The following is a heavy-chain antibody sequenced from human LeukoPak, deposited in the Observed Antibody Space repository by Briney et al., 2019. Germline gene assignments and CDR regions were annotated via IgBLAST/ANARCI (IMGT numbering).Heavy chain of an antibody. D-gene: IGHD2-2*01. J-gene: IGHJ4*02. CDR3: ARGGILGYCSSTSCYLDY. CDR2: IYSGGST. V-gene: IGHV3-66*02. Sequence: GGSLRLSCAASGFTFSSNYMSWVRQAPGKGLEWVSVIYSGGSTYYADSVKGRFTISRDNSKNTLYLQMNSLRAEDTAVYYCARGGILGYCSSTSCYLDYWGQGTLVTVSS. CDR1: GFTFSSNY.